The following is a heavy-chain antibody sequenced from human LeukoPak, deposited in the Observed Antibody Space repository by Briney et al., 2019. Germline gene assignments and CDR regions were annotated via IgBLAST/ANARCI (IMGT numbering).Heavy chain of an antibody. Sequence: SETLSLTCTVSGGSISSSSYYWGWIRQPPGKGLEWIGSIYYSGSTYYNPSLKSRVTISVDTSKNQFSLKLSSVTAADTAVYYCARFTMVRGVVGMVGWFDPWGQGTLVTVSS. V-gene: IGHV4-39*01. D-gene: IGHD3-10*01. CDR3: ARFTMVRGVVGMVGWFDP. CDR2: IYYSGST. CDR1: GGSISSSSYY. J-gene: IGHJ5*02.